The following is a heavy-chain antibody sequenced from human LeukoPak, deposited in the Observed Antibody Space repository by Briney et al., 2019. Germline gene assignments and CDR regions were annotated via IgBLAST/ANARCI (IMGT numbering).Heavy chain of an antibody. J-gene: IGHJ4*02. D-gene: IGHD3-16*01. CDR3: ARGAVGPRLSN. CDR1: GFTFSSYS. V-gene: IGHV4-34*01. Sequence: PGGSLRLSCAASGFTFSSYSMNWVRQPPGKGLEWIGEIDHSGATYYNPSLKSRVTISVDTSSNQFSLKLNSVTAADTALYYCARGAVGPRLSNWGQGILVTVSS. CDR2: IDHSGAT.